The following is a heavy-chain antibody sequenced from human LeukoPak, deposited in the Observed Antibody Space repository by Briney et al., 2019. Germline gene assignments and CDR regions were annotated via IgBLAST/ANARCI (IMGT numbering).Heavy chain of an antibody. CDR1: GGSINTTPYY. CDR2: IDYSGTT. J-gene: IGHJ4*02. D-gene: IGHD6-13*01. CDR3: ARRGQAAGSKGAFDY. V-gene: IGHV4-39*01. Sequence: SETLSLTCTVSGGSINTTPYYWAWIRQPPGRGLEWIGSIDYSGTTYYNPSLKSRLTISVDTSKNQFSLKLSSVTAADTAKYFCARRGQAAGSKGAFDYWGQGTLVTVSS.